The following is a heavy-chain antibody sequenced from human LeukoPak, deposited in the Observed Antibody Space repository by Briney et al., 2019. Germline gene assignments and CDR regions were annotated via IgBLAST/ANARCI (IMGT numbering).Heavy chain of an antibody. V-gene: IGHV1-18*01. D-gene: IGHD3-22*01. Sequence: ASVKVSCKASGYTFTSYGISWVRQAPGQGLEWMGWISAYNGNTNYAQKLQGRVTMTTDTSTSTAYMELRSLRSDDTVVYYCARDLGYYDSSGYIKFDYWGQGTLVTVSS. J-gene: IGHJ4*02. CDR1: GYTFTSYG. CDR2: ISAYNGNT. CDR3: ARDLGYYDSSGYIKFDY.